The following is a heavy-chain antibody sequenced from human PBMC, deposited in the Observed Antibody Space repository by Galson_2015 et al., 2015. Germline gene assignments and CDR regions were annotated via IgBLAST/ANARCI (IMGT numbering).Heavy chain of an antibody. CDR3: ASQNWAYSGYD. J-gene: IGHJ4*02. D-gene: IGHD5-12*01. CDR2: INHSGST. CDR1: GGSFSGYY. V-gene: IGHV4-34*09. Sequence: QVQLQESGPGLVRPSQTLSLTCAVYGGSFSGYYWSWIRQPPGRGLEWIGEINHSGSTNYSPSLKSRVTISVDTSKNQFSLKLSSVTAADTAIYYCASQNWAYSGYDWGQGTLVTVSS.